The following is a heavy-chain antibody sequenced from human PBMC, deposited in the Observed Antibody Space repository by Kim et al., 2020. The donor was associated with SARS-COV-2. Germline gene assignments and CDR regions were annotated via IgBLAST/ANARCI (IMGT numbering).Heavy chain of an antibody. J-gene: IGHJ4*02. V-gene: IGHV4-39*01. CDR3: ARLGDYAILYYFDY. Sequence: NPSLKSRVTISVDTSKNQFSLKLSSVTAADTAVYYCARLGDYAILYYFDYWGQGTLVTVSS. D-gene: IGHD4-17*01.